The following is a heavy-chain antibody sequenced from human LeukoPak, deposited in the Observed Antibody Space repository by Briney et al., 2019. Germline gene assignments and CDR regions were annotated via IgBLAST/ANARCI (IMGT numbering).Heavy chain of an antibody. CDR2: TSHDEATK. V-gene: IGHV3-30-3*01. J-gene: IGHJ4*02. CDR3: ARDDPGGIDS. Sequence: GRSLRLSCTASGFTFSSYPMHWVRQAPGKGLEWVAITSHDEATKYYADSVKGRFTISKDNSKNTLYLQMNSLRAEDTVVYYCARDDPGGIDSWGQGTLVTVSS. CDR1: GFTFSSYP. D-gene: IGHD1-1*01.